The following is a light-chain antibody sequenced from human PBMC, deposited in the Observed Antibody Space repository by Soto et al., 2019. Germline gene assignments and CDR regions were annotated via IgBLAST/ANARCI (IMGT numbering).Light chain of an antibody. V-gene: IGKV1-12*01. CDR3: QQPNSFPYT. CDR1: QGVSNW. J-gene: IGKJ2*01. CDR2: AAS. Sequence: DIQMTQSPSSVSASVGDRVTITCRASQGVSNWLAWYQQKPGKAPKLLIYAASTLRSGVPSRFRGSGSGTDFTFTISSLQPEDFSTYYCQQPNSFPYTFGQGPKLEIK.